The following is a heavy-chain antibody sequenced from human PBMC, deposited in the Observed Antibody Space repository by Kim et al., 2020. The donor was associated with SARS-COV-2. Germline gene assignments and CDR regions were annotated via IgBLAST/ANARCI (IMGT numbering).Heavy chain of an antibody. J-gene: IGHJ3*02. Sequence: GGSLRLSCAASGFTFSSYAMSWVRQAPGKGLEWVSAISGSGGSTYYADSVKGRFTISRDNSKNTLYLQMNSLRAEDTAVYYCEKDRPPLWWELAWDDAFDIWGQGTMLTVSS. CDR2: ISGSGGST. CDR3: EKDRPPLWWELAWDDAFDI. V-gene: IGHV3-23*01. D-gene: IGHD1-26*01. CDR1: GFTFSSYA.